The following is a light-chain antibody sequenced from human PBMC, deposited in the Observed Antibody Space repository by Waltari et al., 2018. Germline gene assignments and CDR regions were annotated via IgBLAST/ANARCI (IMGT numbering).Light chain of an antibody. Sequence: EIVMTQSPATLSVSPGARATLSCRARHSISSHLAWYQQKPGQAPRLLIYGASTRATGIPARFSGSGSGTEFTLTINSLQSEDVAVYYCQQYNLWPPWTFGQGTKVEIK. CDR3: QQYNLWPPWT. CDR2: GAS. J-gene: IGKJ1*01. CDR1: HSISSH. V-gene: IGKV3-15*01.